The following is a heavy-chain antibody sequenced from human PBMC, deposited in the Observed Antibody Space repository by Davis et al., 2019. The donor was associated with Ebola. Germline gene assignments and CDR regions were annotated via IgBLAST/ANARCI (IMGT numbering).Heavy chain of an antibody. CDR2: IITNSGGT. Sequence: ASVKVSCKASGYTFTGYNLHWVRQVPGHGLEWMGRIITNSGGTNYAQNFQGRVTMTRDTSISTAYMELSRLTSDDTAVYYCARGHNYGFEYWGQGTLVTVSS. CDR3: ARGHNYGFEY. V-gene: IGHV1-2*06. D-gene: IGHD5-18*01. CDR1: GYTFTGYN. J-gene: IGHJ4*02.